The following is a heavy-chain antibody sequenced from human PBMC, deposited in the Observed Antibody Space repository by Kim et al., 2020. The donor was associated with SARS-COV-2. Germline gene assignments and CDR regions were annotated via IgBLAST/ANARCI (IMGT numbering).Heavy chain of an antibody. CDR3: AAGSRDCGGDCYSVDYYYYGMDV. CDR1: GFTFTSSA. CDR2: IVVGSGNT. D-gene: IGHD2-21*02. Sequence: SVKVSCKASGFTFTSSAMQWVRQARGQRLEWIGWIVVGSGNTNYAQKFQERVTITRDMSTSTAYMELSSLRSEDTAVYYCAAGSRDCGGDCYSVDYYYYGMDVWGQGTTVTVSS. V-gene: IGHV1-58*02. J-gene: IGHJ6*02.